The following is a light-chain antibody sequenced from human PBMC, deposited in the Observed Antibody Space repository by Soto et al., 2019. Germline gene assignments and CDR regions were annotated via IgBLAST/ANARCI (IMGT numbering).Light chain of an antibody. CDR1: SSDVGGYDY. J-gene: IGLJ3*02. V-gene: IGLV2-11*01. CDR2: DVT. CDR3: AAWDDSLNGPV. Sequence: QSALTQPPSVSGSPGQSVTISCTGTSSDVGGYDYVSWYQQHPGKAPKLLIYDVTKRPSGVPDRFSGSKSGTSASLAISGLQSEDEAEYFCAAWDDSLNGPVFGGGTKVTVL.